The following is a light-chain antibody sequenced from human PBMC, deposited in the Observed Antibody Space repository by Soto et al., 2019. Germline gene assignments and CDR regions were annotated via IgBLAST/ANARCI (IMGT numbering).Light chain of an antibody. V-gene: IGKV1-5*03. CDR2: KAS. J-gene: IGKJ5*01. CDR1: QSISKW. Sequence: DIQMTQSPSTLSASIGDRVSITCRASQSISKWLAWHQQKPGKAPKLLIYKASSLESGVPSRFSGSGSGTDFTLTISSLQPEDFATYYCQQANSFPPTFGQGTRLEIK. CDR3: QQANSFPPT.